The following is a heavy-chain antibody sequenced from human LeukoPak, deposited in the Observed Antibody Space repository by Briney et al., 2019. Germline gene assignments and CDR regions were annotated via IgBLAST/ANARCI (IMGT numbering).Heavy chain of an antibody. CDR1: GGSISSSSYY. CDR2: IYYSGST. J-gene: IGHJ4*02. Sequence: SETLSLTCTVSGGSISSSSYYWGWIGQPPGKGLEWIGSIYYSGSTYYNPSLKSRVTISVDTSKNQFSLKLRSVTAADTAVYYCARGQWELDRSRGGEGGYYFDYWGQGTLVTVSS. CDR3: ARGQWELDRSRGGEGGYYFDY. V-gene: IGHV4-39*07. D-gene: IGHD1-26*01.